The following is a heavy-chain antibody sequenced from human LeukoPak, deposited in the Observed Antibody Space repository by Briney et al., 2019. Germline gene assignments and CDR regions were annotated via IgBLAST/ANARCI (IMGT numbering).Heavy chain of an antibody. CDR3: ARPGGASDAFDI. CDR2: IIPIFGTA. V-gene: IGHV1-69*05. D-gene: IGHD4-23*01. CDR1: GGTFSSYA. Sequence: ASVKVSCKASGGTFSSYAISWVRQAPGQGLEWMGGIIPIFGTANYAQKFQGRVTITTDESTSTAYMELSSLRSEDTAVYYCARPGGASDAFDIWGQGTMVTVSS. J-gene: IGHJ3*02.